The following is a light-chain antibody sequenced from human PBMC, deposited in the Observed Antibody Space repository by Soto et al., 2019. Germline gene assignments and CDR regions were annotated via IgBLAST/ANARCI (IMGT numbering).Light chain of an antibody. CDR3: SSYTSSSTQV. CDR2: EVS. J-gene: IGLJ1*01. Sequence: QSVLTQPASVSGSPGQSITISCTGTSSDVGGYNYVSWYQQHPGKAPKLMIYEVSNRPSGVSNRFSGSKSGNTASLTISGLHAEDDADYYCSSYTSSSTQVFGTGTKLTVL. V-gene: IGLV2-14*01. CDR1: SSDVGGYNY.